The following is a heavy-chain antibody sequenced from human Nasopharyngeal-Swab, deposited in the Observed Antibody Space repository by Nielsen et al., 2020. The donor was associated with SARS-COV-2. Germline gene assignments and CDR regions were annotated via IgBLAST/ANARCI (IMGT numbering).Heavy chain of an antibody. Sequence: LRLSCTVSGGSISSYYWSWIRQPPGKGLEWIGYIYYSGSTNYNPSLKSRVTISVDTSKNQFSLKLSSVTAADTAVYYCARGIFGVPLEVYNWFDPWGQGTLVTVSS. J-gene: IGHJ5*02. CDR3: ARGIFGVPLEVYNWFDP. CDR2: IYYSGST. D-gene: IGHD3-3*01. CDR1: GGSISSYY. V-gene: IGHV4-59*13.